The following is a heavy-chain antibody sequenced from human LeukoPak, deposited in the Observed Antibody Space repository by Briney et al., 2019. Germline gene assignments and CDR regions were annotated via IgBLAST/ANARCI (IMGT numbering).Heavy chain of an antibody. CDR2: MYNSPTT. CDR3: ARHGSGGRALDI. J-gene: IGHJ3*02. V-gene: IGHV4-59*08. D-gene: IGHD1-26*01. Sequence: SQTLSLTSTASARSTTSYYPSSIRHPPTKRLEWIGYMYNSPTTNHNPSLKSRITISVDTSKNQVSLKLSSVTAADTAVYYCARHGSGGRALDIWGQATMVTVSS. CDR1: ARSTTSYY.